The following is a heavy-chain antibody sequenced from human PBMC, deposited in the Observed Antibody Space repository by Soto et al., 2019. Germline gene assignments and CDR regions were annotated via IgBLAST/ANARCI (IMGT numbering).Heavy chain of an antibody. CDR1: GGSISSSSYY. CDR2: IYYSGST. J-gene: IGHJ5*02. CDR3: ATQFWSGYYPRSNWFDP. V-gene: IGHV4-39*01. Sequence: QLQLQESGPGLVKPSETLSLTCTVSGGSISSSSYYWGWIRQPPGKGLEWIGSIYYSGSTYYNPSLRSQVTISVDTSKIQFSLKLSSVTAADTAVYYCATQFWSGYYPRSNWFDPWGQGTLVTVSS. D-gene: IGHD3-3*01.